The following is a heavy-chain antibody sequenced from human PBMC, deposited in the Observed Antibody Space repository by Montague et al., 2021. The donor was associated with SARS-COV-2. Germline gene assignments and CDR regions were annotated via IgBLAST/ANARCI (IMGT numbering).Heavy chain of an antibody. CDR2: INHRGSS. CDR1: GSWYSDDD. Sequence: SETLSLTCSRQGSWYSDDDWKRTRQNPGNRKEWYGEINHRGSSNYNPSLKNRVSISVDKSKNQISLKLTSVTAADTVTYYCARGQVTIFAVLIMLPAAGAIDVWGQGTTVTVSS. J-gene: IGHJ3*01. V-gene: IGHV4-34*01. D-gene: IGHD3-3*01. CDR3: ARGQVTIFAVLIMLPAAGAIDV.